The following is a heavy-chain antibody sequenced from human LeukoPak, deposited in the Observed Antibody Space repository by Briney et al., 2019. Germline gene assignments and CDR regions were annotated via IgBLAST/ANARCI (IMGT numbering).Heavy chain of an antibody. CDR3: ARGPLILTGYPYWYFDL. CDR1: GYSISSGYY. CDR2: IYHSGST. V-gene: IGHV4-38-2*02. J-gene: IGHJ2*01. Sequence: PSETLSLTCTVSGYSISSGYYWGWIRQPPGKGLEWIGSIYHSGSTYYNPSLKSRVTISVDTSKNQFSLKLSSVTAADTAVYYCARGPLILTGYPYWYFDLWGRGTLVTVSS. D-gene: IGHD3-9*01.